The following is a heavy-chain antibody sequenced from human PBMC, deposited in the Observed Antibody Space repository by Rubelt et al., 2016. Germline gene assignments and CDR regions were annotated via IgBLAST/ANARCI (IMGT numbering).Heavy chain of an antibody. CDR3: ARHRAGIAVGVYWFDP. J-gene: IGHJ5*02. Sequence: QLQLQESGPGLVKPSETLSLSCTVSGGSISSSNYYWGWIRQPPGKGLEWIGSMYYSGTTYYSPSLESRVTISVDTSKNQCSLQLSSVTSADTAIYYCARHRAGIAVGVYWFDPWGQGTLVTVSS. CDR2: MYYSGTT. D-gene: IGHD6-19*01. V-gene: IGHV4-39*01. CDR1: GGSISSSNYY.